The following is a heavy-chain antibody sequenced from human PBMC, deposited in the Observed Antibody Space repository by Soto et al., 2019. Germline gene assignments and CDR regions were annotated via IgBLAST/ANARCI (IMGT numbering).Heavy chain of an antibody. J-gene: IGHJ4*02. Sequence: SGPTLVNPTQTLTLTCTFSGFSLSTSGVGMGWIRQPPGKALEWLALIYWDDDKRYSPSLKSRLTITKDTSKNQLVLPMTNMDPVDTATYYCAHGTTLDIVATIWGYSSSWYFDYWGQGTLVTVSS. CDR1: GFSLSTSGVG. CDR3: AHGTTLDIVATIWGYSSSWYFDY. V-gene: IGHV2-5*02. CDR2: IYWDDDK. D-gene: IGHD5-12*01.